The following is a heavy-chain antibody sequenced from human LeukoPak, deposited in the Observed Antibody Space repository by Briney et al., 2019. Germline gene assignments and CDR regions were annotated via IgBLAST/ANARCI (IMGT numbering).Heavy chain of an antibody. J-gene: IGHJ3*01. CDR1: GFTFDDYD. V-gene: IGHV3-20*04. D-gene: IGHD2/OR15-2a*01. CDR3: ARSFLHDAFNV. CDR2: IKWNGDST. Sequence: GGSLRLSCAASGFTFDDYDMSWVRQAPGKGLEWVSGIKWNGDSTGYVDSVKGRFTMSRDNAKNSLYLQMNSLRAEDTALYYCARSFLHDAFNVWGQGTMVSVSS.